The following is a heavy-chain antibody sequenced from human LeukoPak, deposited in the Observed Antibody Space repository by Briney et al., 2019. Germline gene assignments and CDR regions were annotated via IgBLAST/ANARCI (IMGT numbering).Heavy chain of an antibody. CDR3: ARKFSYYYGSESWGPNWFDP. CDR1: GFTFSSYW. J-gene: IGHJ5*02. CDR2: IKQDGSEK. Sequence: GGSLRLSCAASGFTFSSYWMSWVRQAPGKGLEWVANIKQDGSEKYYVDSVKGRFTISRDNAKNSLYLQMNSLRAEDTAVYYCARKFSYYYGSESWGPNWFDPWGQGTLVTVSS. V-gene: IGHV3-7*01. D-gene: IGHD3-10*01.